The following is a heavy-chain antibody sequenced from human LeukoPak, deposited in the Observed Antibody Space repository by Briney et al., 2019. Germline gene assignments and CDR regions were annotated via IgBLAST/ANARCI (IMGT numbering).Heavy chain of an antibody. CDR2: IYYTGST. CDR1: GGSISSLY. CDR3: ARYKGYSRSSPFDY. D-gene: IGHD6-6*01. Sequence: SETLSLTCSVSGGSISSLYWSWIWQPPGKGLEWIGYIYYTGSTNYSPSLKSRVTMFVDMYKNQFSLRLSSVTAADTAVYYCARYKGYSRSSPFDYWGQGTLVTVSS. V-gene: IGHV4-59*08. J-gene: IGHJ4*02.